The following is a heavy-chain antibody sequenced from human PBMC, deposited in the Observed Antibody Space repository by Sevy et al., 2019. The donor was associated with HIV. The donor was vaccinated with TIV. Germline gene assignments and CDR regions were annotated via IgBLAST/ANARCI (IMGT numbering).Heavy chain of an antibody. CDR2: ISSSSSYI. J-gene: IGHJ4*02. CDR1: GFTFSSYS. D-gene: IGHD2-2*01. Sequence: GGSLRLSCAASGFTFSSYSMNWVRQAPGKGLEWVSSISSSSSYIYYADSVKGRFTISRDNAKNTLYLQMNSLRAEDTAVDYCTGPFPSNCSSTSWNLKSPFDYWGQGTLVTVSS. CDR3: TGPFPSNCSSTSWNLKSPFDY. V-gene: IGHV3-21*01.